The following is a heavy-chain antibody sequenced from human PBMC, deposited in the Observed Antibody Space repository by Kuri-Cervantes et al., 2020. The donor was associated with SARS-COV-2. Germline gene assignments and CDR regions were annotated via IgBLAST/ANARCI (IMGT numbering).Heavy chain of an antibody. CDR2: ISFDGDKT. V-gene: IGHV3-30-3*01. J-gene: IGHJ6*02. Sequence: SCKASGFRFGIHAMHWVRQAPGKGLEWLSFISFDGDKTYYADSVRGRFTISRDNSENTVSLQMNSLRPEDTAVYYCARDRETTWYYGMDVWGQGTTVTVSS. CDR3: ARDRETTWYYGMDV. D-gene: IGHD1-14*01. CDR1: GFRFGIHA.